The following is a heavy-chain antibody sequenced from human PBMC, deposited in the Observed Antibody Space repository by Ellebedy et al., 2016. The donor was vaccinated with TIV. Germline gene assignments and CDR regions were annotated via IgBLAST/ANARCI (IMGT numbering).Heavy chain of an antibody. CDR2: ISHTGSRA. V-gene: IGHV3-23*01. J-gene: IGHJ4*02. Sequence: GESLKISCAASGFTFDDYTMHWVRQAPGKGLEWVSTISHTGSRAYYTNSVEGRFIISRDISKRALYLQMNSLRAEDTAVYYCAKGRGGGSDASAPRYYFDSWGLGTLVTVSS. D-gene: IGHD3-10*01. CDR1: GFTFDDYT. CDR3: AKGRGGGSDASAPRYYFDS.